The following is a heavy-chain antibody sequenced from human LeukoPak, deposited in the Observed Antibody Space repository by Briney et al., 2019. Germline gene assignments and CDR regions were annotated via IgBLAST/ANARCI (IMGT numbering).Heavy chain of an antibody. D-gene: IGHD2-15*01. Sequence: SETLSLTCTVSGGSISSSSYYWGWIRQPPGKGLEWIGSIYYSGSTYDNPSLKRRVTISVDTSKNQFSLKLSSVTAADTAVYYCSTVVVAATYYFDYWGQGTLVTVSS. CDR2: IYYSGST. J-gene: IGHJ4*02. CDR1: GGSISSSSYY. CDR3: STVVVAATYYFDY. V-gene: IGHV4-39*01.